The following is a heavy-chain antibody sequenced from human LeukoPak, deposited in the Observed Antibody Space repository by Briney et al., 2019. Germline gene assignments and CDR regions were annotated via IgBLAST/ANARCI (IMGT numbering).Heavy chain of an antibody. J-gene: IGHJ5*02. V-gene: IGHV1-8*01. CDR1: GYTFTSYD. CDR3: ARVGYYDFWSGYYQRYNWFDP. D-gene: IGHD3-3*01. CDR2: MNPNSGNT. Sequence: ASVTVSCTASGYTFTSYDINWVRQATGQGLEWMGWMNPNSGNTGYAQKFQGRVTMTRNTSISTAYMELSSLRSEDTAVYYCARVGYYDFWSGYYQRYNWFDPWGQGTLVTVSS.